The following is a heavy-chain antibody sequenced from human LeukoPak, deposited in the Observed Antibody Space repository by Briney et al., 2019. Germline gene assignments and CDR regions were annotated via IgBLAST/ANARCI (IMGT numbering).Heavy chain of an antibody. D-gene: IGHD6-19*01. J-gene: IGHJ4*02. CDR1: GGSFSGYY. V-gene: IGHV4-34*01. CDR3: ARGVRIAVARPHLDY. Sequence: SETLSLTCAVYGGSFSGYYWIWIRQPPGKGLEWIGEINHSGSTNYNPSLKSRVTISVDTSTKQFSLKLSSVTAADTGIYYCARGVRIAVARPHLDYWGQGSLVTVSS. CDR2: INHSGST.